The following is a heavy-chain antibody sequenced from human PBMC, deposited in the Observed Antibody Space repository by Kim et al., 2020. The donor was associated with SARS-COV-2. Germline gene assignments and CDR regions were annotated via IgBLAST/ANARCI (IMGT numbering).Heavy chain of an antibody. CDR3: VKGGGTSPFGY. Sequence: YADSGKGRFTISRDISKNTLYLQMSSLRAEDTAVYYCVKGGGTSPFGYWGQGTLVTVSS. J-gene: IGHJ4*02. V-gene: IGHV3-23*01. D-gene: IGHD1-1*01.